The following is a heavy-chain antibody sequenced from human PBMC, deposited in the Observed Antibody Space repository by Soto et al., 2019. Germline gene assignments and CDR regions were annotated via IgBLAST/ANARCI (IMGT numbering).Heavy chain of an antibody. J-gene: IGHJ4*02. D-gene: IGHD6-6*01. Sequence: SQVLSLTCTLPGRSVSSCSNYWSWNRQPPVTALEWIGYIYYSGRTNYNPSLKSRVTISVDTSKNQFSLKLSSVTAADTAVYYRARDTETSIAARRGYYFDYWGQGTLATVSS. CDR2: IYYSGRT. V-gene: IGHV4-61*01. CDR1: GRSVSSCSNY. CDR3: ARDTETSIAARRGYYFDY.